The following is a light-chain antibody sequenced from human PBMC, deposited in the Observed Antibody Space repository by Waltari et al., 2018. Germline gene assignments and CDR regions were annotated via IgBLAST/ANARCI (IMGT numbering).Light chain of an antibody. J-gene: IGLJ2*01. Sequence: SYELTQPPSVSVSPGQTARNTCPGDVFPRKYAYWYQQKPGQAPVMVIYKDNERPAGIPERFSGSSSGRSATLTISGAQAEDEADYYCQSADSSLVVFGGGTKLTVL. CDR3: QSADSSLVV. V-gene: IGLV3-25*03. CDR2: KDN. CDR1: VFPRKY.